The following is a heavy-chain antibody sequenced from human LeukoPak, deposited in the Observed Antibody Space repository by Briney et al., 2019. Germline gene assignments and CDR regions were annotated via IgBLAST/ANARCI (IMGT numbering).Heavy chain of an antibody. CDR2: INPNSGGT. Sequence: ASVKVSCKASEYTFTDYHMHWVRQASGQGLEWMGWINPNSGGTNYAQKFQGRVTMTRDTSISTAYMEPSGLRSDDTAVYYCARESACGTTNCLAPADWLDPWGQGTLVIVSS. J-gene: IGHJ5*02. CDR3: ARESACGTTNCLAPADWLDP. CDR1: EYTFTDYH. D-gene: IGHD2-2*01. V-gene: IGHV1-2*02.